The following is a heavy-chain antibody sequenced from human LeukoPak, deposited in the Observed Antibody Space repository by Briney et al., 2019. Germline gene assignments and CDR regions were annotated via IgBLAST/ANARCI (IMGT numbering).Heavy chain of an antibody. CDR3: ACGIEAVVLGDWFDP. CDR2: IYYSGST. CDR1: GGSISSSSYY. D-gene: IGHD6-13*01. Sequence: SETLSLTCTVSGGSISSSSYYWGWIRQPPGKGLEWIGSIYYSGSTYYNPSLKSRVTISVDTSKNQFSLKLSSVTAADTAVYYCACGIEAVVLGDWFDPWGQGTLVTVSS. V-gene: IGHV4-39*01. J-gene: IGHJ5*02.